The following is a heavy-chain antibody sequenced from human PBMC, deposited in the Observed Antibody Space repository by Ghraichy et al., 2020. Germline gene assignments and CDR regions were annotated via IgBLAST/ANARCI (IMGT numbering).Heavy chain of an antibody. V-gene: IGHV4-59*01. CDR1: GGSISSYY. Sequence: SQTLSLTCTVSGGSISSYYWSWIWQPPGTGLEWIGYIYYSGSTNYNPSLKSRVTISVDTSKNQFSLKLSSVTAADTAVYYCARVGTIAARPYFDYWGQGTLVTVSS. D-gene: IGHD6-6*01. J-gene: IGHJ4*02. CDR3: ARVGTIAARPYFDY. CDR2: IYYSGST.